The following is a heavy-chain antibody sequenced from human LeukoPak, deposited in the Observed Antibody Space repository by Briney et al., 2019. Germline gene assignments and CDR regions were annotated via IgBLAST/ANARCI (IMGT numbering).Heavy chain of an antibody. CDR3: ARRVYCGGDCYSTPFDY. CDR1: GGSISSSSYY. J-gene: IGHJ4*02. D-gene: IGHD2-21*01. CDR2: IYYSGST. V-gene: IGHV4-39*01. Sequence: PSETLSLTCTVSGGSISSSSYYWGWIRQPPGKGLEWIGSIYYSGSTNYNPSLKSRVTISVDTSKNQFSLKLSSVTAADTAVYYCARRVYCGGDCYSTPFDYWGQGTLVTVSS.